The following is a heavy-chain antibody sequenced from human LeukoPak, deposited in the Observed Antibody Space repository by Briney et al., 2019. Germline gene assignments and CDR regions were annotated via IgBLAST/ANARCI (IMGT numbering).Heavy chain of an antibody. V-gene: IGHV4-59*13. CDR1: GGSISSYC. Sequence: KASETLSLTCTVSGGSISSYCWSWIRQPPGKGLEWIGYIYYSGSTNYNPSLKSRVTISVDTSKNQFSLKLSSVTAADTAVYYCARGPLRHYYGSGDDAFDIWGQGTMVTVSS. D-gene: IGHD3-10*01. CDR2: IYYSGST. CDR3: ARGPLRHYYGSGDDAFDI. J-gene: IGHJ3*02.